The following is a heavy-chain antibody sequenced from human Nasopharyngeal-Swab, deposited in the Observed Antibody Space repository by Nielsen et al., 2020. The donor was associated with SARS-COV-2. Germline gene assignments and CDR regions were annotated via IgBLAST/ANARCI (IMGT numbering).Heavy chain of an antibody. D-gene: IGHD4-23*01. CDR3: ARAVVLGKFDY. V-gene: IGHV1-8*01. CDR1: GYTFTSYD. J-gene: IGHJ4*02. Sequence: ASVKVSCKASGYTFTSYDINWVRQATGQGLEWMGWMNPNSGSTGYAQKFQGRVTMTRNTSISTAYMELSCLRSEDTAVYYCARAVVLGKFDYWGQGTLVTVSS. CDR2: MNPNSGST.